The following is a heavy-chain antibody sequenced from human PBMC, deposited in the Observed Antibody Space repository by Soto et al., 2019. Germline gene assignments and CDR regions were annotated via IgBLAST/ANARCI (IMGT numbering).Heavy chain of an antibody. V-gene: IGHV4-39*01. D-gene: IGHD4-17*01. CDR1: GDSISDSSFY. CDR3: ARHPVYGGNYYYYGMDV. Sequence: QLQLQESGPGLVKPSETLSLTCTSSGDSISDSSFYWAWIRQPPGKGLEWIGSIYYKGYTKYNPSLESRVTRTLDTSRNQFSLRLSSVTAADTAVYFCARHPVYGGNYYYYGMDVWGPGTTVIVSS. J-gene: IGHJ6*02. CDR2: IYYKGYT.